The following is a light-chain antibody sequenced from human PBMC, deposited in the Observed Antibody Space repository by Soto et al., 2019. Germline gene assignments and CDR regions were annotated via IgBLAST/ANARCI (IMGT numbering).Light chain of an antibody. CDR1: ESIRTW. Sequence: EIQVSQSASTLSASLRDRVTITCRASESIRTWLAWYQHKPGKAPKFLIYDASSLESGVPSRFSGSGSGTEFTLTISNLQPDEFATYYCQHYNSYSPWTFGQGTKVDVK. V-gene: IGKV1-5*01. J-gene: IGKJ1*01. CDR3: QHYNSYSPWT. CDR2: DAS.